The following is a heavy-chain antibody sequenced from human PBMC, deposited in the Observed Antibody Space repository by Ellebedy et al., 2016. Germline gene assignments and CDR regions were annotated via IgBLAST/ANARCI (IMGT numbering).Heavy chain of an antibody. CDR1: GFTFSRHG. V-gene: IGHV3-30*18. CDR3: AKEATNWRYAFDM. D-gene: IGHD5-24*01. J-gene: IGHJ3*02. Sequence: GESLKISCAASGFTFSRHGMHWVRQAPGRGLEWVAVVSDDGGTTYYADSVKGRFTIFRDNSKNILYMQMNSLRTDDTAVYSCAKEATNWRYAFDMWGLGTMVTVSS. CDR2: VSDDGGTT.